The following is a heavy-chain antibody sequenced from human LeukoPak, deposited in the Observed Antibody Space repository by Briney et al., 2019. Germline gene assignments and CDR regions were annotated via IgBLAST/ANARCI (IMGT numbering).Heavy chain of an antibody. Sequence: ASVKVSCKASGYTFTGYYMHWVRQAPGQGLEWMGWINPNSGGTNYAQKFQGRVTMTRDTSISTAYMELSRLRSDGTAVYYCARDLWFGELLSADGNDPWGQGTLVTVSS. CDR2: INPNSGGT. CDR1: GYTFTGYY. J-gene: IGHJ5*02. V-gene: IGHV1-2*02. D-gene: IGHD3-10*01. CDR3: ARDLWFGELLSADGNDP.